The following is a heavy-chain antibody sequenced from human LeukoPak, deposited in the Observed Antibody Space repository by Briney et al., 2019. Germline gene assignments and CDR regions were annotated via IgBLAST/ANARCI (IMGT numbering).Heavy chain of an antibody. Sequence: PSETLSLTCTVSGGSISSHYWSWIRQPPGKGLEWIGYIYYSGSTNYHPSLKSRVTISVDTSKNQFSLKLSSVTAADTAVYYCARGPGGIAAAGYYFDYWGQGTLVTVSS. CDR2: IYYSGST. D-gene: IGHD6-13*01. CDR3: ARGPGGIAAAGYYFDY. CDR1: GGSISSHY. J-gene: IGHJ4*02. V-gene: IGHV4-59*11.